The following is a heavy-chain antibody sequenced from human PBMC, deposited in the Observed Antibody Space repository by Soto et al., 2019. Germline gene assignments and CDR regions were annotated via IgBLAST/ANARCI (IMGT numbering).Heavy chain of an antibody. V-gene: IGHV3-74*01. CDR2: INSDGSST. Sequence: GGSLRLSCAASGFTFSSYWMHWVRQAPGKGLVWVSRINSDGSSTSYADSVKGRFTISRDNAKNTLYLQMNSLRAEDTAVYYCASDPESIKIFGVVISDGMDVWGQGTTVTVSS. D-gene: IGHD3-3*01. CDR1: GFTFSSYW. J-gene: IGHJ6*02. CDR3: ASDPESIKIFGVVISDGMDV.